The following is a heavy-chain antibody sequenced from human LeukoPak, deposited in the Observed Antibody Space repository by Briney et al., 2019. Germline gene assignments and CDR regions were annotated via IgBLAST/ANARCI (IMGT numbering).Heavy chain of an antibody. D-gene: IGHD3-22*01. V-gene: IGHV1-18*01. Sequence: ASVKVSCKTSGYTFTSCGISWVRQAPGQGLEWMGWISAHNGNTKYVEKFQGRVSMTTDTSTRIVYMDLRSLRSDDTAVYYCARDSAEDFYDSSGSYIFDIWGQGTMVTVSS. CDR1: GYTFTSCG. J-gene: IGHJ3*02. CDR3: ARDSAEDFYDSSGSYIFDI. CDR2: ISAHNGNT.